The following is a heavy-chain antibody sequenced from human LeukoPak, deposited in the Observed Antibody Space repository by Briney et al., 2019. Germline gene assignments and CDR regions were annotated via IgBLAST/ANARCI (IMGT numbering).Heavy chain of an antibody. V-gene: IGHV3-20*04. Sequence: GGSLRLSCAASGFIFDDYGMNWVRQVPGKGLEWVAGINWIGGSTGYADSVKGRFTISRDNAKNSLYLEMNSLRAEDTAVYYCARVGAYYYDYNAFDIWGQGTMVTVSS. CDR2: INWIGGST. CDR1: GFIFDDYG. D-gene: IGHD3-22*01. CDR3: ARVGAYYYDYNAFDI. J-gene: IGHJ3*02.